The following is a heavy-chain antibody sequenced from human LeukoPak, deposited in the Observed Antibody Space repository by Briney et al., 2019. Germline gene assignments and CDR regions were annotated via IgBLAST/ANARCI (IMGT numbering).Heavy chain of an antibody. J-gene: IGHJ5*02. Sequence: ASVKVSCKASGFTFTGYHFHWVRQAPGQGLEWLGWINPDSGGTSYAQRFQGRVTMTRDTSISTAYMELSRLRSDDTAVYYCARSGTTGTTGGWFDPWGQGTLVTVSS. CDR2: INPDSGGT. D-gene: IGHD1-1*01. CDR1: GFTFTGYH. CDR3: ARSGTTGTTGGWFDP. V-gene: IGHV1-2*02.